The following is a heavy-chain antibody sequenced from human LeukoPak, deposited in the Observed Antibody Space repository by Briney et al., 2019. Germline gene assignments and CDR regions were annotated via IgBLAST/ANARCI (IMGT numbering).Heavy chain of an antibody. J-gene: IGHJ4*02. Sequence: PGGSLRLSCAASGFTFSSYAMSWVRQAPGKGLEWVSAISGSGGSTYYADSVKGRFTIPRDNSKNTLYLQMNSLRAEDTAVYYCASSLRYYFDYWGQGTLVTVSS. V-gene: IGHV3-23*01. CDR2: ISGSGGST. CDR1: GFTFSSYA. CDR3: ASSLRYYFDY.